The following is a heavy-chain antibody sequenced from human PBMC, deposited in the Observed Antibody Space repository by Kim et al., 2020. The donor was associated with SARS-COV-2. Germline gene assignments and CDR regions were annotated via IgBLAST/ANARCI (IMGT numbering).Heavy chain of an antibody. CDR3: ARQGRGYSGYDF. J-gene: IGHJ4*02. Sequence: YYNPSLKSRVTISVDTSKNQFSLKLSSVTAADTAVYYCARQGRGYSGYDFGGQGTLVTVSS. D-gene: IGHD5-12*01. V-gene: IGHV4-39*01.